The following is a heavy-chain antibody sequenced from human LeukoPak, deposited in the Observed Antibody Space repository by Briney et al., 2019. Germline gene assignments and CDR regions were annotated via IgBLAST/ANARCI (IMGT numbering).Heavy chain of an antibody. Sequence: SQTLSLTCVISGDSVNSAAWNWIRQSPSRGLEWLGRTYYKSKWYNDYAVSVKSRVTINPDTSKNQFSLQLYSVTPEDTAVYYCARGLVVRYCSGGSCYSDYFDYWGQGILVTVSS. J-gene: IGHJ4*02. CDR2: TYYKSKWYN. CDR3: ARGLVVRYCSGGSCYSDYFDY. CDR1: GDSVNSAA. V-gene: IGHV6-1*01. D-gene: IGHD2-15*01.